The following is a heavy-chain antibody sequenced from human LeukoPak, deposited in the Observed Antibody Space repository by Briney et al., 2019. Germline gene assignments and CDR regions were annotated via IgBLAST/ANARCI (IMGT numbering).Heavy chain of an antibody. CDR3: AKAVSGYYSPLGF. CDR2: ISWNSGII. Sequence: GGSLRLSCAASGFAFDDYAMHWVRQAPEKGLEWVSGISWNSGIIGYADSVKGRFTISRDNAKNSLYLQMNSLRAEDTALYYCAKAVSGYYSPLGFWGQGTLVTVSS. J-gene: IGHJ4*02. CDR1: GFAFDDYA. D-gene: IGHD3-22*01. V-gene: IGHV3-9*01.